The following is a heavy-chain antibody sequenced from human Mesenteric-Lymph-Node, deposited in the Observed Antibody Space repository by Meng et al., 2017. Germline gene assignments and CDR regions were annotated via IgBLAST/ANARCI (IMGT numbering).Heavy chain of an antibody. CDR3: ATHGSGSYSWFDP. J-gene: IGHJ5*02. D-gene: IGHD3-10*01. V-gene: IGHV4-34*01. CDR1: GGSSSGDY. CDR2: ISHSGGT. Sequence: QGQLRQWGARLLKPSETLSRTCGVYGGSSSGDYWSWIRQPPGKGLEWIGEISHSGGTTYNPSLKSRVTISVDTSKNQFSLKLSSVTAADTAVYYCATHGSGSYSWFDPWGQGTLVTVSS.